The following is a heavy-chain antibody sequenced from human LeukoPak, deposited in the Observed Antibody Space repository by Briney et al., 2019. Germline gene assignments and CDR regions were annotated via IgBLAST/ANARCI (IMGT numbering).Heavy chain of an antibody. Sequence: GSSVKVSCKASGGTFSSYAISWVRQAPGQGLEWMGRIIPILGVANYAQKFQGRVTITADKSTSTAYMELSSLRSEDTAVYYCAKGTVKYYYDSSGYYDYWGQGTLVTVSS. CDR3: AKGTVKYYYDSSGYYDY. D-gene: IGHD3-22*01. CDR2: IIPILGVA. J-gene: IGHJ4*02. V-gene: IGHV1-69*04. CDR1: GGTFSSYA.